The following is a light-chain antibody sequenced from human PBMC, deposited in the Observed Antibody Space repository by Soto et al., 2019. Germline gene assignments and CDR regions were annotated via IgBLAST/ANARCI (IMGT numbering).Light chain of an antibody. CDR2: WAS. CDR1: QSVLYSSNNKNY. Sequence: DIVMTQSPDSLAVSLGERATINCKSSQSVLYSSNNKNYLAWYQQKPGQPPKLLIYWASTRESGVPDRFSGSGSGTDFTLTISSLQADDVAVYYCQQYYSGWTFGQGTKVEIK. CDR3: QQYYSGWT. J-gene: IGKJ1*01. V-gene: IGKV4-1*01.